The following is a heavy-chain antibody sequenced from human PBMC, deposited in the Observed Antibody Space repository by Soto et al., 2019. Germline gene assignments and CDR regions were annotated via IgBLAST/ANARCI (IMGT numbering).Heavy chain of an antibody. CDR3: ARDDEYAGNGMDV. D-gene: IGHD2-8*01. V-gene: IGHV3-33*01. J-gene: IGHJ6*02. Sequence: QVQLVESGGGVVQPGRSLRLSCAASEFTFSNYGMHWVRQAPGKGLEWVAVILNDGSNRYHADSVKYRFTNSRDNSRNTLYLQMTSLRAEDTAVYYCARDDEYAGNGMDVWGQGTMVTVS. CDR2: ILNDGSNR. CDR1: EFTFSNYG.